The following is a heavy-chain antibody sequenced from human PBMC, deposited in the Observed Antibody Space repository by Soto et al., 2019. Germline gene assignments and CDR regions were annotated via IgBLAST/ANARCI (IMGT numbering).Heavy chain of an antibody. CDR2: ISWNSGNI. CDR1: GCTFDDYA. V-gene: IGHV3-9*01. CDR3: AREECGYVWGSYRCPYYFDY. Sequence: GGSLRLSCAASGCTFDDYAMYWVRQVLWKGLEWVSSISWNSGNIGYADSVKGRFTISRDNSKNTLYLQMNSLRAEDTAVYYCAREECGYVWGSYRCPYYFDYWGQGTLVTVSS. D-gene: IGHD3-16*02. J-gene: IGHJ4*02.